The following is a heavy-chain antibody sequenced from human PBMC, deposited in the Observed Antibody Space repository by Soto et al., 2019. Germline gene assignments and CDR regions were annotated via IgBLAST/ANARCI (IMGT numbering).Heavy chain of an antibody. Sequence: QVQVVQSGAEVKKPGASVKISCKASGYSFTTYAMHWVRQAPGQRLEWMAWINGGNGNTKYSQKFKDRVTITRDTSANIAYMELSSLGTEGSAVYYWSRGKGMEENYYYHGMDVWGQGTTVSVSS. CDR3: SRGKGMEENYYYHGMDV. CDR1: GYSFTTYA. CDR2: INGGNGNT. J-gene: IGHJ6*02. D-gene: IGHD1-1*01. V-gene: IGHV1-3*01.